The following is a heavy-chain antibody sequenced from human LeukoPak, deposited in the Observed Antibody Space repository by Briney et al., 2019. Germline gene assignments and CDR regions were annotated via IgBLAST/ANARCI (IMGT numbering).Heavy chain of an antibody. CDR2: ISGSGGST. D-gene: IGHD3-22*01. CDR3: AKTPSYYYDSSGYYYYDY. J-gene: IGHJ4*02. CDR1: GFTFNSYA. Sequence: PGGSLRLSCAASGFTFNSYAMSWVRQAPGKGLEWVSAISGSGGSTYYADSVKGRFTISRDNSKNTLYLQMNSLRAEDTAVYYCAKTPSYYYDSSGYYYYDYWGQGTLVTVSS. V-gene: IGHV3-23*01.